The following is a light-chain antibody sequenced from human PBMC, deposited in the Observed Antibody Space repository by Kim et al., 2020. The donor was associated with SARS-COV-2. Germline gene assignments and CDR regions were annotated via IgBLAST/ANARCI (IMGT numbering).Light chain of an antibody. Sequence: VAPGKTARITCGGNNIGSKSVHWYQQKPGQATVLVIYYDSDRPSGIPERFSGSNSGNTATLTISRVEAGDEADYYCQVWDSSSELVFGGGTKLTVL. J-gene: IGLJ2*01. V-gene: IGLV3-21*04. CDR2: YDS. CDR1: NIGSKS. CDR3: QVWDSSSELV.